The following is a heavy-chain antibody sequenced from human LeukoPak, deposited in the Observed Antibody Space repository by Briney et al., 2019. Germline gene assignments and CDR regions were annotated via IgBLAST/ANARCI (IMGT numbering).Heavy chain of an antibody. Sequence: ASVKVSCKVSGYTLTELSMHWVRQAPGKGLEWMGGFDPEDGEAIYAQKFQGRVTMTEDTSTDTAYMELSSLRSVDTAVYYCATGVGYCSGGSCYGRGNWFDPWGQGTLVTVSS. CDR1: GYTLTELS. CDR3: ATGVGYCSGGSCYGRGNWFDP. J-gene: IGHJ5*02. D-gene: IGHD2-15*01. CDR2: FDPEDGEA. V-gene: IGHV1-24*01.